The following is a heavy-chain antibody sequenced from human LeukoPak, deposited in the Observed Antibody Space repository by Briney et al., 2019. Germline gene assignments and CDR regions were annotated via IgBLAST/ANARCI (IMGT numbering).Heavy chain of an antibody. V-gene: IGHV4-4*07. CDR1: GGSFSNYY. J-gene: IGHJ4*02. CDR3: ARGGVDWTFDY. CDR2: ICTSGST. Sequence: PSETLSLTCTVSGGSFSNYYWSWIRQPAGKGLEWIGHICTSGSTNYNPSFKSRVTMSVNTSKNQFSLNLSSVTAADTAVYYCARGGVDWTFDYWGQGTLVTVSS. D-gene: IGHD3-9*01.